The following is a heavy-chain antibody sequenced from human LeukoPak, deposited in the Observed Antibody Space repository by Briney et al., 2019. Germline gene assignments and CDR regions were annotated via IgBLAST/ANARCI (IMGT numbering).Heavy chain of an antibody. CDR2: ISSSSSYI. CDR1: GFTFSSYS. V-gene: IGHV3-21*01. D-gene: IGHD1-26*01. Sequence: GGSLRLSCAASGFTFSSYSMNWRRQAPGKGLEWVSSISSSSSYIYYADSLKGRFTISRDNAKNSLYLQRNSLTAEDTAVYYCATDPSGSYSLFDYWGQGTLVTVSS. CDR3: ATDPSGSYSLFDY. J-gene: IGHJ4*02.